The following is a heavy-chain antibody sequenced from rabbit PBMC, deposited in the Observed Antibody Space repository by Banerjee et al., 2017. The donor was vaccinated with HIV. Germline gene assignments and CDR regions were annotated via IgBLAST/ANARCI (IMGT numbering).Heavy chain of an antibody. V-gene: IGHV1S45*01. D-gene: IGHD1-1*01. CDR3: VRWGASVSGLYILEWLDL. Sequence: QEQLEESGGDLVKPEGSLKLSCKASGFTLSSYSMNWVRQAPGKGLEWIACIYAGSSGSTYYASWAKGRFTISKTSSTTVTLQMTSLTAADTATYFCVRWGASVSGLYILEWLDLWGQGTLVTVS. J-gene: IGHJ5*01. CDR2: IYAGSSGST. CDR1: GFTLSSYS.